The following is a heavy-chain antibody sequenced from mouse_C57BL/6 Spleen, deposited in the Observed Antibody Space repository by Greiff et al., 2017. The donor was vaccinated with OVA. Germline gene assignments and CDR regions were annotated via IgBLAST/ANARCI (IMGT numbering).Heavy chain of an antibody. Sequence: QVQLKQSGAELVRPGASVTLSCKASGYTFTDYEMHWVKQTPVHGLEWIGAIDPETGGTAYNQKFKGKAILTADKSSSTAYMELRSLTSEDSAVYYCTRDYYGPSDYWGQGTTLTVSS. CDR1: GYTFTDYE. CDR2: IDPETGGT. J-gene: IGHJ2*01. CDR3: TRDYYGPSDY. D-gene: IGHD2-1*01. V-gene: IGHV1-15*01.